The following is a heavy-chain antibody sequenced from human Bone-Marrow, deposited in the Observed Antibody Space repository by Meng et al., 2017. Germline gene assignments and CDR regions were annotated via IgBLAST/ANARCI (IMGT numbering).Heavy chain of an antibody. Sequence: QVQLQRWGAGLFNPSDTLSRTCAVYGGSFSGYYWSWIRQPPGKGLEWIGEINHSGSTNYNPSLKSRVTISVDTSKNQFSLKLSSVTAADTAVYYCARAYYGSGSYYQNWGQGTLVTVSS. CDR1: GGSFSGYY. D-gene: IGHD3-10*01. CDR3: ARAYYGSGSYYQN. J-gene: IGHJ4*02. CDR2: INHSGST. V-gene: IGHV4-34*01.